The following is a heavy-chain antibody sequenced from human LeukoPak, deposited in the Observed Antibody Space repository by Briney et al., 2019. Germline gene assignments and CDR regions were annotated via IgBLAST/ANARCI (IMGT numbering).Heavy chain of an antibody. D-gene: IGHD3-22*01. CDR1: GGSISSGGYS. CDR2: IYHSGST. Sequence: SETLSLTCAVSGGSISSGGYSWSWIRQPPGKGLEWIGYIYHSGSTYYSPSLKSRVTISVDRSKNQFSLKLSSVTAADTAVYYCAREEYYYDSSGYHNWFDPWGQGTLVTVSS. J-gene: IGHJ5*02. V-gene: IGHV4-30-2*01. CDR3: AREEYYYDSSGYHNWFDP.